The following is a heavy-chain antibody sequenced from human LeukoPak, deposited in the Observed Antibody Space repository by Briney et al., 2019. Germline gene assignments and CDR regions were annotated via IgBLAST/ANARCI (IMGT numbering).Heavy chain of an antibody. J-gene: IGHJ4*02. V-gene: IGHV3-11*01. CDR3: ARYTQYNWNYVGDYFDY. Sequence: GGSLRLSCAAPGFTFSDYYMSWIRQAPGKGLEWVSYTSSSGSTIYYADSVKGRFTISRDNAKNSLYLQMNSLRAEDTAVYYCARYTQYNWNYVGDYFDYWGQGTLVTVSS. CDR2: TSSSGSTI. D-gene: IGHD1-7*01. CDR1: GFTFSDYY.